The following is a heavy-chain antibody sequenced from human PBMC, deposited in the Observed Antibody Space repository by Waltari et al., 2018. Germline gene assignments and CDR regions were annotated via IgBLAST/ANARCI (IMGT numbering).Heavy chain of an antibody. CDR3: ARLDRFSDYNWFDP. V-gene: IGHV4-38-2*02. J-gene: IGHJ5*02. Sequence: QVQLQESGPGLVKPSETLSLTCTVSGYSISSGYYWGWIRQPPGKGLEWIGTSYHSGGTKYNPSLKSRVTISVDTSKNQFSLKLTSVTAADAAVYYCARLDRFSDYNWFDPWGHGTLVTVSS. D-gene: IGHD3-22*01. CDR1: GYSISSGYY. CDR2: SYHSGGT.